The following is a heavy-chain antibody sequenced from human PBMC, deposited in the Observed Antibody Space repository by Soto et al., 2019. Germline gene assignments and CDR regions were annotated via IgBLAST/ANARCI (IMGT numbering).Heavy chain of an antibody. Sequence: GASVKVSCKASGYTFTNYAMQWVRQAPGQRLEWMGWINAGNGNTKYSQKFQGRVTIARDTSASTAYMELSSLTSEDTAVYYCARGIWTMTRGAYYFDNWGQGTLVTVSS. CDR3: ARGIWTMTRGAYYFDN. V-gene: IGHV1-3*01. CDR1: GYTFTNYA. D-gene: IGHD3-22*01. J-gene: IGHJ4*02. CDR2: INAGNGNT.